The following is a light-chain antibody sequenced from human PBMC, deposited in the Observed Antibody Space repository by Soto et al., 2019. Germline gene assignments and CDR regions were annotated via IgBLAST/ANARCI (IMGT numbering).Light chain of an antibody. CDR3: QQYYSTPWT. Sequence: DIVMTQSPDSLAVSLGERATINCKSSQSVLYSSNNENFLAWYQQKPRQPPKLLIYWASTRESGVPDRFSGSGSGTDFTLTISSLQAEDVAVYYCQQYYSTPWTFGQGTQVEIK. CDR1: QSVLYSSNNENF. V-gene: IGKV4-1*01. J-gene: IGKJ1*01. CDR2: WAS.